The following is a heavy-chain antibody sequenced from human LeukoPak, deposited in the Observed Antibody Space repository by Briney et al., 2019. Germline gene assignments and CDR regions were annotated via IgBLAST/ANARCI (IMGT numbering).Heavy chain of an antibody. Sequence: GGSLRLSCAASGFTFSNFAMGWVRQAPGKGLEWVSIISGSGGTTYYADSVKGRFTISRDNSKDTLYMQMNSLRAEDTAVYYCANEAPYFDYWGQGTRVSVSS. CDR3: ANEAPYFDY. CDR1: GFTFSNFA. J-gene: IGHJ4*02. V-gene: IGHV3-23*01. CDR2: ISGSGGTT.